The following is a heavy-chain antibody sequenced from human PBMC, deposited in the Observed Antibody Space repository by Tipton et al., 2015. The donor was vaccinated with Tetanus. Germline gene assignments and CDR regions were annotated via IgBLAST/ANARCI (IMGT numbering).Heavy chain of an antibody. CDR3: ARAAYSGSHHDQDFDY. V-gene: IGHV1-69*01. J-gene: IGHJ4*02. D-gene: IGHD1-26*01. CDR1: GGTFSSYA. Sequence: QSGAEVKKPGSSVKVSCKASGGTFSSYAISWVRQASGQGLEWMGGIIPIFGTANYAQKFQGRVTITADESTSTAYMELSSLRSEDTAVYYCARAAYSGSHHDQDFDYWGQGTLVTVSS. CDR2: IIPIFGTA.